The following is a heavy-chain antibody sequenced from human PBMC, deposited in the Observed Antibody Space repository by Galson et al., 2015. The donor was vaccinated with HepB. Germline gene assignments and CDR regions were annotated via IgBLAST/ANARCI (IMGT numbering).Heavy chain of an antibody. CDR1: GFSLSTSGMC. D-gene: IGHD2-15*01. V-gene: IGHV2-70*11. CDR3: ARRYCSGGSCPVPFDY. J-gene: IGHJ4*02. Sequence: PALVKPTQTLTLTCTFSGFSLSTSGMCVSWIRQPPGKALEWLARIDWDDDKYYSTSLKTRLTISKDTSKNQVVLTMTNMDPVDTATYYCARRYCSGGSCPVPFDYWGQGTLVTVSS. CDR2: IDWDDDK.